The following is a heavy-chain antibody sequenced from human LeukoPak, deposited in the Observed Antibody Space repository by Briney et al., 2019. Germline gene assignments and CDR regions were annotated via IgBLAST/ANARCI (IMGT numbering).Heavy chain of an antibody. CDR1: GLTFSSYG. Sequence: GGSLRLSCAASGLTFSSYGMHWVRQAPGKGLEWVAVISYDGSNKYYADSVKGRFTISRDNSKNTLYLQMNSLRAEDTAVYYCARGDYDSSGYLDYWGQGTLVTVSS. CDR2: ISYDGSNK. V-gene: IGHV3-30*19. CDR3: ARGDYDSSGYLDY. J-gene: IGHJ4*02. D-gene: IGHD3-22*01.